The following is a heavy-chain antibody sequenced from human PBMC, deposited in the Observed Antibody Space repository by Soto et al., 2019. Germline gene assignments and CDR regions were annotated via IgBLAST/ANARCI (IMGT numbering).Heavy chain of an antibody. CDR3: ARDWDSSSWYRYAMDV. Sequence: PSETLSLTCTVSGGSISSYYWSWIRQPPGKGLEWIGYIYYSGSTNYNPSLKSRVTISVDTSKNQFSLKLSSVTAADTAVYYCARDWDSSSWYRYAMDVWGQGTTVTVSS. CDR1: GGSISSYY. V-gene: IGHV4-59*01. J-gene: IGHJ6*02. D-gene: IGHD6-13*01. CDR2: IYYSGST.